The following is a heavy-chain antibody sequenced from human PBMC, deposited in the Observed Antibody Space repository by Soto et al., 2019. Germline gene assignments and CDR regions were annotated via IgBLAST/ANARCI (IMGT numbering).Heavy chain of an antibody. V-gene: IGHV3-23*01. CDR2: ISGSGGST. D-gene: IGHD3-9*01. CDR1: GFTFSSYA. J-gene: IGHJ6*02. CDR3: AKGDLYYDILTGGYYYYYGMDV. Sequence: GGSLRLSCAASGFTFSSYAMSWVRQAPGKGLEWVSAISGSGGSTYYADSVKGRFTISRDNSKNTLYLQMNSLKAEDTAVYYCAKGDLYYDILTGGYYYYYGMDVWGQGTTVTVSS.